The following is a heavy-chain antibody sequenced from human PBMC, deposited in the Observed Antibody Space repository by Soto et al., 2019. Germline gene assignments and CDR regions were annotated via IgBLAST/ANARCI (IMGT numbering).Heavy chain of an antibody. CDR2: INSDGSST. J-gene: IGHJ3*02. CDR1: GFTFSSYW. V-gene: IGHV3-74*01. Sequence: GGSLRLSCAASGFTFSSYWMHWVRQAPGKGLVWVSRINSDGSSTSYADSVKGRFTISRDNAKNTLYLQMNSLRAEDTAVYYCARDPYYDILTGYGDAFDIWGQGTMVTVSS. CDR3: ARDPYYDILTGYGDAFDI. D-gene: IGHD3-9*01.